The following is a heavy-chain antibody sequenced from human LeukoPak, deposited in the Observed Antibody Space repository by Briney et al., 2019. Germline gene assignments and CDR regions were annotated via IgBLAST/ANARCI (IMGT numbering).Heavy chain of an antibody. CDR1: GFTFSSYG. V-gene: IGHV3-7*01. CDR3: ASLGYCSGGSCYYYYYYYMDV. Sequence: PGGSLRLSCAASGFTFSSYGMHWVRQAPGKGLEWVANVKQDGSEKYYGDSVKGRFTISRDNAKNSLYLQMNSLRAEDTAVYYCASLGYCSGGSCYYYYYYYMDVWGKGTTVTVSS. D-gene: IGHD2-15*01. J-gene: IGHJ6*03. CDR2: VKQDGSEK.